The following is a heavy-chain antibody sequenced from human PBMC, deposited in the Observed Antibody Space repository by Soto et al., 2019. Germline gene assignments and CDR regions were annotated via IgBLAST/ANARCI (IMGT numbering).Heavy chain of an antibody. J-gene: IGHJ4*02. CDR2: INSDGSST. D-gene: IGHD2-15*01. CDR1: GFTFSSYW. Sequence: EVQLVESGGGLVQPGGSLRLSCAASGFTFSSYWMHWVRQAPGKGLVWFSRINSDGSSTNYADSVKGRFTISRDNAKNTLYLQMNSLRPEDTAVYYCVRTSLVVAAATREDYWGQGTLVTVSS. V-gene: IGHV3-74*01. CDR3: VRTSLVVAAATREDY.